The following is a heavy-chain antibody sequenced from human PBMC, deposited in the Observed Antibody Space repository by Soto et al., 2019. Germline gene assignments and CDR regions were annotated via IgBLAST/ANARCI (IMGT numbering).Heavy chain of an antibody. CDR3: TKNPRQLCGGDCYAEY. J-gene: IGHJ4*02. Sequence: GGSLRLSCAASGFTFTDYALTWVRQTPRKGLEWVSSINGRGGGTYYADSVKGRFTISRDNSKNLVFLQMNSLGVEDAAIYYCTKNPRQLCGGDCYAEYWGQGTLVTVSS. CDR1: GFTFTDYA. CDR2: INGRGGGT. D-gene: IGHD2-21*02. V-gene: IGHV3-23*01.